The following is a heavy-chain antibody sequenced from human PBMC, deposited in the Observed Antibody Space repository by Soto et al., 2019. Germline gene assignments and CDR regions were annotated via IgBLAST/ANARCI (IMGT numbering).Heavy chain of an antibody. D-gene: IGHD3-16*02. J-gene: IGHJ4*02. Sequence: GGSLRLSCAASGFTFSSYGMHWVRQAPGKGLEWVAVISYDGSNKYYADSVKGRFTISRDNSKNTLYLQMNSLRAEDTAVYYCAKVAGPMITFGGVIGYFDYWGQGTLVTVSS. CDR2: ISYDGSNK. V-gene: IGHV3-30*18. CDR1: GFTFSSYG. CDR3: AKVAGPMITFGGVIGYFDY.